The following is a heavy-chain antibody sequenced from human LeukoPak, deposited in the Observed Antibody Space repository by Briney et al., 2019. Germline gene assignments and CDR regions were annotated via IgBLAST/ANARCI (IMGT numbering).Heavy chain of an antibody. CDR3: AREGVGGGYYYYYYMDV. CDR2: IRYDGSNK. V-gene: IGHV3-30*02. D-gene: IGHD3-10*01. Sequence: PGGSLRLSCAASGFTFSSYGMHWVRQAPGKGLEWVAFIRYDGSNKYYADSVKGRFTISRDNSKNTLYLQMNSLRAEDTAVYYCAREGVGGGYYYYYYMDVWGKGTTVTISS. J-gene: IGHJ6*03. CDR1: GFTFSSYG.